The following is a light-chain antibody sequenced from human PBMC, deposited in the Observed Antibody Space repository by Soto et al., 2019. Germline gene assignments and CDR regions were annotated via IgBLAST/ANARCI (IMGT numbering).Light chain of an antibody. V-gene: IGKV3-15*01. Sequence: EIVMTQSPATLSVSPGERASLSCTASQSVNSFLAWYQHKPGQAPRVLIYDASTRATGIPPRFSGSGSGTDFTHTISSLQSEDFAVCYCQQYNNWPFTFGQGTKL. J-gene: IGKJ2*01. CDR2: DAS. CDR1: QSVNSF. CDR3: QQYNNWPFT.